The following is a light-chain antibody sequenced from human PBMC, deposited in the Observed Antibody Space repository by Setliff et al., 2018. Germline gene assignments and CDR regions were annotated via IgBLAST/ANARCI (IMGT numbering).Light chain of an antibody. CDR2: EVN. V-gene: IGLV2-8*01. Sequence: ALTQPPSASGSPGQSVTISCTGSSSDVGGYDYVSWYQQHPGKVPKLMIYEVNRRPSGVPDRFSGSKSGNTASLTVSGLQAEDEADYYCSAYAGSNNWGVFGTGTKVTV. CDR3: SAYAGSNNWGV. CDR1: SSDVGGYDY. J-gene: IGLJ1*01.